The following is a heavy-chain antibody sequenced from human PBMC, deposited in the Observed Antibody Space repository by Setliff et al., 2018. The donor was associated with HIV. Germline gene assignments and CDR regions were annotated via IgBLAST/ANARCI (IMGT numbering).Heavy chain of an antibody. CDR3: ARGKDPGLYFDN. D-gene: IGHD2-15*01. J-gene: IGHJ4*02. V-gene: IGHV4-39*02. Sequence: SETLSLTCSVSGGPMRSSSYYWGWIRQPPGKGLEWIGSIYYTGSTYSNPSLKSRLTISEDASKNHLSLKVISVSVADTAMYFCARGKDPGLYFDNWCQGTLVTVSS. CDR1: GGPMRSSSYY. CDR2: IYYTGST.